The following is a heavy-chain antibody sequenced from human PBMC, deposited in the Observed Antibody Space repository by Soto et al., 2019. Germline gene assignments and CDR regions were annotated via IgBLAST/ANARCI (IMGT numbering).Heavy chain of an antibody. CDR2: IRSKAYGGTT. CDR3: TSQRITMVRGVIINHWFDP. V-gene: IGHV3-49*03. CDR1: GFTFGDYA. J-gene: IGHJ5*02. D-gene: IGHD3-10*01. Sequence: PGGSLRLSXTASGFTFGDYAMSWFRQAPGKGLEWVGFIRSKAYGGTTEYAASVKGRFTISRDDSKSIAYLQMNSLKTEDTAVYYCTSQRITMVRGVIINHWFDPWGQGTLVTVSS.